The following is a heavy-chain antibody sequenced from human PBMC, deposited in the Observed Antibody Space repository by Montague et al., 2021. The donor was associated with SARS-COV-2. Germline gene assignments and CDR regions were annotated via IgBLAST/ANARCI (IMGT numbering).Heavy chain of an antibody. CDR1: GGSVSSGSNY. V-gene: IGHV4-61*01. J-gene: IGHJ4*02. Sequence: SETLSLTCSVSGGSVSSGSNYWSWIRQSPGKGLEWIGYVYNYGSTDYNPSLKSRVTISLDTSKNQFSLRLSSVTAANTAVYYCAREATDYGSGSYYFPFDYWGQGILVTVSS. CDR3: AREATDYGSGSYYFPFDY. CDR2: VYNYGST. D-gene: IGHD3-10*01.